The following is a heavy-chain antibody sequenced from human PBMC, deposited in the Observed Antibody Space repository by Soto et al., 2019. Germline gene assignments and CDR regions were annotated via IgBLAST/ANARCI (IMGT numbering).Heavy chain of an antibody. CDR3: ARAGTYCGGDCYSGDFDY. D-gene: IGHD2-21*02. Sequence: QVQLVESGGGLVKPGGSLRLSCAASGFTFSDYYINWIRQAPGKGLEWVSYISSNSRYTNCADSVKGRFTISRDNAKNSLYLQMNSLRAEDTAVYYCARAGTYCGGDCYSGDFDYWGQGTLVTVSS. J-gene: IGHJ4*02. V-gene: IGHV3-11*05. CDR1: GFTFSDYY. CDR2: ISSNSRYT.